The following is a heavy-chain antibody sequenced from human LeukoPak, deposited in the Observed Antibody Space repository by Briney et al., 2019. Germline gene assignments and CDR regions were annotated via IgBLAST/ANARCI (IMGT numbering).Heavy chain of an antibody. CDR2: IRYDGSTK. J-gene: IGHJ4*02. D-gene: IGHD5-12*01. CDR3: AWAYSRESGYDFVFEN. Sequence: GGSLRLSCAASGFTFSNYGVHWVRQAPGKGLEWVAVIRYDGSTKYYADSVKGRFTISRDNSKNTVYLEMNSLRAEDTAVYYCAWAYSRESGYDFVFENWGQGTLVSVSS. V-gene: IGHV3-33*01. CDR1: GFTFSNYG.